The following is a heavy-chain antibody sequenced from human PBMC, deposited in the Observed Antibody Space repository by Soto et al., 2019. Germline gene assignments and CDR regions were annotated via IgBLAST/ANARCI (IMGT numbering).Heavy chain of an antibody. V-gene: IGHV3-13*01. CDR3: ARAGDSDYSYGMDV. CDR1: GFTFSSYD. D-gene: IGHD6-13*01. Sequence: EVQLVESGGGLVQPGGSLRLSCAASGFTFSSYDMHWVRQATGKGLEWVSAIGTAGATYYPGSVKGRFTISRENAKNSLNLQVNSLRAGDTAVYYCARAGDSDYSYGMDVWGKGTKVTVSS. J-gene: IGHJ6*04. CDR2: IGTAGAT.